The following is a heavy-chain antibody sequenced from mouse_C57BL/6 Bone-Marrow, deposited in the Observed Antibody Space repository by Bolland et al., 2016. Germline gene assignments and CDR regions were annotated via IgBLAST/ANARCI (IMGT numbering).Heavy chain of an antibody. D-gene: IGHD2-4*01. J-gene: IGHJ3*01. CDR2: NNHAT. V-gene: IGHV6-6*01. CDR3: TGTPYDYGAY. Sequence: NNHATYYAESVKGRFTISRDDSKSSVYLQMNSLRAEDTGIYYCTGTPYDYGAYWGQGTLV.